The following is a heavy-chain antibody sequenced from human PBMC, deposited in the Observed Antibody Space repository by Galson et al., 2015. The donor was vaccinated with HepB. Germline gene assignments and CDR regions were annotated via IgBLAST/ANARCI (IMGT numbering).Heavy chain of an antibody. CDR2: ISYDENNK. D-gene: IGHD3-22*01. CDR1: GFTFRRYA. V-gene: IGHV3-30-3*01. CDR3: ARDRDYYDDTGYYGAFDI. J-gene: IGHJ3*02. Sequence: SLRLSCAASGFTFRRYAMHWVRQAPGKGLEWMTLISYDENNKYYADSVKGRFTISRDNSKDTLYLQMNSLRPEDTAVYYCARDRDYYDDTGYYGAFDIWGQGTMVTVSS.